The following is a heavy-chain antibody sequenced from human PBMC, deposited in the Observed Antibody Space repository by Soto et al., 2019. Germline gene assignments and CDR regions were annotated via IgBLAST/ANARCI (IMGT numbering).Heavy chain of an antibody. J-gene: IGHJ4*02. V-gene: IGHV3-9*01. CDR1: GINFDDFA. CDR3: AKDTAPGFYDANGHLDS. D-gene: IGHD2-8*01. CDR2: INWDSEDI. Sequence: VQLVESGGGLVQPGGSRRLSCVVSGINFDDFAMHWVRQVPGKGLEWVSGINWDSEDIGYADSVKGRFTISRDNAKNSLSLQMNSLKAEDTALYYCAKDTAPGFYDANGHLDSWGQGTPVTVSS.